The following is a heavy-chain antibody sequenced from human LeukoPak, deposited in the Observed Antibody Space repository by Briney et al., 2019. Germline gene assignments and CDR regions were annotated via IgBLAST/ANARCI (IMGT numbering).Heavy chain of an antibody. CDR2: IRYDGSNK. CDR3: AKAPSLYYDFWSGLDY. V-gene: IGHV3-30*02. Sequence: GGSLRLSCAASGFTFSSYGMHWVRQAPGKGLEWVAFIRYDGSNKYYADSVKGRFTISRDNSKNTLYLQMNSLRAEDTAVYYCAKAPSLYYDFWSGLDYWGQGSLVTVSS. D-gene: IGHD3-3*01. CDR1: GFTFSSYG. J-gene: IGHJ4*02.